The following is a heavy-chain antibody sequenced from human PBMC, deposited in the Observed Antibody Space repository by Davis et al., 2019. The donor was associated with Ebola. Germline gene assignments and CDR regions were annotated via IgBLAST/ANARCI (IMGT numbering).Heavy chain of an antibody. D-gene: IGHD2-8*01. CDR2: IHPNSGGT. J-gene: IGHJ4*02. CDR3: ASSPLDIVLMVYAIS. Sequence: ASVKVSCKASGYTFTGYYMHWVRQAPGQGLEWMGRIHPNSGGTNYAQKFQGRVTMTRDTSISTAYMELSRLRSDDTAVYYCASSPLDIVLMVYAISWGQGTLVTVSS. CDR1: GYTFTGYY. V-gene: IGHV1-2*06.